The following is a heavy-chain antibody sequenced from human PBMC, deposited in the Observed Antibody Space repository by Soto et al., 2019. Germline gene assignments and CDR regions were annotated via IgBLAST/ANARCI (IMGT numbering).Heavy chain of an antibody. D-gene: IGHD6-19*01. CDR1: GYGFTSYW. V-gene: IGHV5-10-1*01. CDR3: AFWDRGWPQNNDDLDI. CDR2: IDPSDSYT. J-gene: IGHJ3*02. Sequence: GESLKIACQGSGYGFTSYWISWVRQMPGKGLEWMGRIDPSDSYTNYSPSFQGHVTISADKSISTAYLQWSSLKASDTAMYYCAFWDRGWPQNNDDLDIWAQGQMVTXS.